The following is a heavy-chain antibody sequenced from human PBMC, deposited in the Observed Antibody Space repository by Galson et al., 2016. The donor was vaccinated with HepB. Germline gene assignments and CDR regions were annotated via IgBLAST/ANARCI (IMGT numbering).Heavy chain of an antibody. CDR3: ARKGVAQYWINGDPAAPGTGGFDL. CDR1: GFSLTTARMG. D-gene: IGHD2-8*01. V-gene: IGHV2-5*02. J-gene: IGHJ3*01. CDR2: IYWDNDQ. Sequence: PALVKPTQTLTLTCTFSGFSLTTARMGVGWIRQPPGKALEWLALIYWDNDQRYSPSLKDRVTITKDTSRNQVVLTMTDMDPVDTATYYCARKGVAQYWINGDPAAPGTGGFDLWGRGTMVTVSS.